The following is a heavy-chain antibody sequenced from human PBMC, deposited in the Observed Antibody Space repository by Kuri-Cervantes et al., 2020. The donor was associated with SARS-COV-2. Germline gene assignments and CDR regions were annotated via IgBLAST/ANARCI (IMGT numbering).Heavy chain of an antibody. CDR3: ARTSDAPNFDY. Sequence: GESLKISCAASGFTFSSYDMHWVRQAPGKGLEWVSSISSSSSYIYYEDSVKGRFTISRDNAKNSLYLQMNSLRAEDTAVYYCARTSDAPNFDYWGQGTLVTVSS. CDR2: ISSSSSYI. V-gene: IGHV3-21*01. D-gene: IGHD2-8*01. CDR1: GFTFSSYD. J-gene: IGHJ4*02.